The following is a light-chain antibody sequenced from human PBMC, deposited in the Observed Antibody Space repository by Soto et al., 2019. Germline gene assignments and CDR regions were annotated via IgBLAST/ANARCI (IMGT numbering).Light chain of an antibody. J-gene: IGKJ4*01. Sequence: EIVLTQSPGTLSLSPGERATLSCRASQSVSSSYLAWYQQKPGQAPRLLIYGASSRATGIPDRFSGSGSGTDFTLTISRLEPEDFAVYYWHQYDSSPLTVGGGTKVEIK. V-gene: IGKV3-20*01. CDR3: HQYDSSPLT. CDR2: GAS. CDR1: QSVSSSY.